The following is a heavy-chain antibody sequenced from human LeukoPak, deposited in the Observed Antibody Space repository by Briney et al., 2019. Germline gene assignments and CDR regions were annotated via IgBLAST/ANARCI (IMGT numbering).Heavy chain of an antibody. CDR3: ARDLSGSYQYYFDY. J-gene: IGHJ4*02. CDR1: GGSISSYY. Sequence: SETLSLTCTVSGGSISSYYWSWIRQPAGKGLEWIGRIYTSGGTNYNPSLKSRVTISVDKSKNQFSLKLSSVTAADTAVYYCARDLSGSYQYYFDYWGQGTLVTVSS. V-gene: IGHV4-4*07. D-gene: IGHD1-26*01. CDR2: IYTSGGT.